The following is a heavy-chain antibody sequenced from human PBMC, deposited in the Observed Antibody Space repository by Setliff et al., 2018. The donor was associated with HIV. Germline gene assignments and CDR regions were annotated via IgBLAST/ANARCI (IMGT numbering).Heavy chain of an antibody. J-gene: IGHJ4*02. CDR3: AKVGSSGYYEMCDY. V-gene: IGHV3-74*01. CDR1: GFTFSNYW. CDR2: IAVDGSRT. D-gene: IGHD5-12*01. Sequence: GGSLRLSCAASGFTFSNYWMHWVRQAPGKGPVWVSRIAVDGSRTDYTDSVKGRFTISRDISRNTLYLQMNSLRVEDTAVYYCAKVGSSGYYEMCDYWGQGTLVTVSS.